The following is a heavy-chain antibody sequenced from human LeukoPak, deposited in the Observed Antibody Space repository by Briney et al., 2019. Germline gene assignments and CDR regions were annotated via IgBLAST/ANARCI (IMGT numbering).Heavy chain of an antibody. V-gene: IGHV3-7*03. CDR1: GFTFSSYW. Sequence: GGSLRLSCAASGFTFSSYWMSWVRQAPGKGLEWVANIKQDGSEKYYVDFVKGRFTISRDNAKNSLYLQMNSLRAEDTAVYYCARGGEIAVAGDFDYWGQGTLVTVSS. J-gene: IGHJ4*02. D-gene: IGHD6-19*01. CDR3: ARGGEIAVAGDFDY. CDR2: IKQDGSEK.